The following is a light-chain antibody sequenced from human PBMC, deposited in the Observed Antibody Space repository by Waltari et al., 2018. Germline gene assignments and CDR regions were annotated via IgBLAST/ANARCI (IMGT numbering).Light chain of an antibody. V-gene: IGKV3-20*01. CDR2: AAS. CDR1: QSVSSGY. J-gene: IGKJ4*01. CDR3: QQYGISPLT. Sequence: DIVLTQSPGTLSLSPGERATLSCRASQSVSSGYLAWYQQKPGQAPRLLIYAASSRATGIPDRFSGSGSGTDFTLTISRLEPEDFAVYYCQQYGISPLTFGGGTKVEIK.